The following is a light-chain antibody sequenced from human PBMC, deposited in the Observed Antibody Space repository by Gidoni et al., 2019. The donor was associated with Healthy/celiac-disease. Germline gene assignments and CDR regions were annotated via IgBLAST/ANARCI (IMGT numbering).Light chain of an antibody. V-gene: IGKV4-1*01. J-gene: IGKJ1*01. CDR3: QQYYSTPPT. Sequence: DIVMTQSPDSLAASLGERATIKCKSSQSVLYSSNNKNYLAWYQQKPGQPPKLLIYWASTRESGVPDRFSGSGSGTDFTLTISSLQAEDVAVYYCQQYYSTPPTFGQGTKVEIK. CDR2: WAS. CDR1: QSVLYSSNNKNY.